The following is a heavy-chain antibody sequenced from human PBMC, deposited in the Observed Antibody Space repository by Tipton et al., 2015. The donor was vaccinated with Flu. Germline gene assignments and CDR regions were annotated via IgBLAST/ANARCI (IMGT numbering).Heavy chain of an antibody. CDR1: GFTFSSYE. CDR3: ARDRLGSSLGGMDV. Sequence: SLRLSCAAPGFTFSSYEMDWVRQAPGKGLEWVSYISSSGSTIYYVDSVKGRFTISRDNAKNSLYLQMNSLRAEDTAVYYCARDRLGSSLGGMDVWGQGTTVTVSS. CDR2: ISSSGSTI. D-gene: IGHD6-13*01. V-gene: IGHV3-48*03. J-gene: IGHJ6*02.